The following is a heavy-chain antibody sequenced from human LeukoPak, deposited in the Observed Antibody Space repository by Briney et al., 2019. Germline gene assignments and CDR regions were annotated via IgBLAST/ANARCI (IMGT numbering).Heavy chain of an antibody. CDR3: ARGWVFGVVKILINGFDY. V-gene: IGHV4-34*01. D-gene: IGHD3-3*01. J-gene: IGHJ4*02. CDR2: INHSGST. Sequence: SETLSLTCAVYGGSFSGYYWSWIRQPPGKGLEWIGEINHSGSTNYNPSLKSRVTISVDTSKNQFSLKLSSVTAADTAVYYCARGWVFGVVKILINGFDYWGQGTLVTVSS. CDR1: GGSFSGYY.